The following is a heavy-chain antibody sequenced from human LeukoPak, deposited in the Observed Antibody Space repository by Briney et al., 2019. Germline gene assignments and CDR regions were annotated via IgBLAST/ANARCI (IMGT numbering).Heavy chain of an antibody. V-gene: IGHV1-2*02. CDR3: ATSRGYCSSTSCRDDYYFDY. Sequence: ASVKVSCKASGYTFTGYYMHWVRQAPGQGLEWMGWTNPNSGGTNYAQKFQGRVTMTRDTSISTAYMELSRLRSDDTAVYYCATSRGYCSSTSCRDDYYFDYWGQGTLVTVSS. CDR2: TNPNSGGT. J-gene: IGHJ4*02. D-gene: IGHD2-2*01. CDR1: GYTFTGYY.